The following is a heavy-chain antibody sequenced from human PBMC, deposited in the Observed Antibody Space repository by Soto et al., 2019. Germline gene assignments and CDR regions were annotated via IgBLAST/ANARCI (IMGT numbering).Heavy chain of an antibody. CDR2: ISGSGGNT. Sequence: PGGSLRLSCTASGFTFSSYTMNWVRQAPGKGLECVSSISGSGGNTYYADSVKGRFTISRDNSKNTLFLQMNSLRVDDTAVYYCAKRGVYKPDYWGQGTLVIVSS. D-gene: IGHD6-13*01. J-gene: IGHJ4*02. V-gene: IGHV3-23*01. CDR3: AKRGVYKPDY. CDR1: GFTFSSYT.